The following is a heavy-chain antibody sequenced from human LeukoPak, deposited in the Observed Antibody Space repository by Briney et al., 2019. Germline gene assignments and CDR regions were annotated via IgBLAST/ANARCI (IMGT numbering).Heavy chain of an antibody. V-gene: IGHV1-2*02. CDR1: GYTFTSYG. CDR2: MNPNSGAT. CDR3: APLPDYYDSRTPVDY. Sequence: GASVKVSCKTSGYTFTSYGVTWVRQAPGQGLEWMGWMNPNSGATNYAQKFQGRVTMTRDTSISTAYMELSRLRSDDTAVYYCAPLPDYYDSRTPVDYWGQGTLVTVSS. J-gene: IGHJ4*02. D-gene: IGHD3-22*01.